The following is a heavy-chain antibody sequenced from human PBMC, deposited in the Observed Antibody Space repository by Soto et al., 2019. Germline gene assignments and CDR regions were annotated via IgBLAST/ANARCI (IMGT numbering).Heavy chain of an antibody. CDR2: IIPLLDVT. J-gene: IGHJ4*02. CDR1: GGTFSTYT. V-gene: IGHV1-69*08. D-gene: IGHD3-22*01. CDR3: ARDSGSVGYDDS. Sequence: QVQLVQSGAEVKKPGSSVKVSCKASGGTFSTYTINWVRQAPGQGLEWMGRIIPLLDVTNNDQRFQGRVTTTADKSMSTVYMELTSLTSQDTAVYYCARDSGSVGYDDSWGQGTLVTVSS.